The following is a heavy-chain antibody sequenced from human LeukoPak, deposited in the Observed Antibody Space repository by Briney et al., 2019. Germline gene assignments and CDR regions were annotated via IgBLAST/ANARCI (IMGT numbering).Heavy chain of an antibody. J-gene: IGHJ5*02. Sequence: ASVKVSCKVSGYTLTELSMHWVRQAPGKGLEWMGGFDPEDGETIYAQKFQGRVTMTEDTSTDTAYMELSSLRSEDTAVYYCARSTYYYDSSGSEGFDPRGQGTLVTVSS. D-gene: IGHD3-22*01. CDR1: GYTLTELS. CDR3: ARSTYYYDSSGSEGFDP. V-gene: IGHV1-24*01. CDR2: FDPEDGET.